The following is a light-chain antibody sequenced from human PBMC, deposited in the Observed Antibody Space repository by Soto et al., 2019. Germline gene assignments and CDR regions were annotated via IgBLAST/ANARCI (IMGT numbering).Light chain of an antibody. Sequence: EIVMTQSPATLSVSPGERATLSCRASQSVSSNLAWYQQKPGQGPGLLIYGASTRATGIPARFSGSGSGTEFTLAISSLQSEDFAVYYCQQYNNWPQTFGQGTKVEIK. CDR3: QQYNNWPQT. V-gene: IGKV3-15*01. CDR1: QSVSSN. CDR2: GAS. J-gene: IGKJ1*01.